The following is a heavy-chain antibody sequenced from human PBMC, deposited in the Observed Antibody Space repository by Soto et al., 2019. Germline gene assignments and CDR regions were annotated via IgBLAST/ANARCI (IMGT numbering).Heavy chain of an antibody. D-gene: IGHD5-12*01. V-gene: IGHV4-4*07. CDR1: GGSINTFY. CDR3: AREGSYSAYNFAHGIQLWSFDF. J-gene: IGHJ4*02. Sequence: SETLSLTCTVSGGSINTFYWSWVRQPAGKGLEWIGRIFSSGSTSFNPSLESRVAMSVDTSKNHSSLNLSSVTAADMAVYYCAREGSYSAYNFAHGIQLWSFDFWGQGALVTVSS. CDR2: IFSSGST.